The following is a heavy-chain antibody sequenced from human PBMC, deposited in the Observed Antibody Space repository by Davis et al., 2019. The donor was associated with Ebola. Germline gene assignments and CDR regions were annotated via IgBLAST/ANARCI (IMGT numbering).Heavy chain of an antibody. CDR2: INPNSGGT. V-gene: IGHV1-2*04. CDR3: ARSSWLRLGGDYYYYGMDV. Sequence: ASVKVSCKASGYTFTGYYMHWVRQAPGQGLEWMGWINPNSGGTNYAQKFQGWVTITRDTSASTAYMELSSLRSEDTAVYYCARSSWLRLGGDYYYYGMDVWGQGTTVTVSS. CDR1: GYTFTGYY. D-gene: IGHD5-12*01. J-gene: IGHJ6*02.